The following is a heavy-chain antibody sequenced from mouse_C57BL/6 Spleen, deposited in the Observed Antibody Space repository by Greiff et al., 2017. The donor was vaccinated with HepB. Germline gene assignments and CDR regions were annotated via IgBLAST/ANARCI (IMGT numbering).Heavy chain of an antibody. D-gene: IGHD2-1*01. V-gene: IGHV1-80*01. J-gene: IGHJ3*01. CDR1: GYAFSSYW. CDR2: IYPGDGDT. Sequence: VQLMESGAELVKPGASVKISCKASGYAFSSYWMNWVKQRPGKGLEWIGQIYPGDGDTNYNGKFKGKATLTADKSSSTAYMQLSSLTSEDSAVYFCARGEIYYGNFTWFAYWGQGTLVTVSA. CDR3: ARGEIYYGNFTWFAY.